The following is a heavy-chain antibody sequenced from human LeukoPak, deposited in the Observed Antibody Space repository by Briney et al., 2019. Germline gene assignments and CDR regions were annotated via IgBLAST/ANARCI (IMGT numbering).Heavy chain of an antibody. J-gene: IGHJ4*02. CDR2: IYYSGTT. Sequence: PSETLSLTCSVSGGSIRSYYWSWIRQPPGKGLEWIGYIYYSGTTNFDPSLQSRVTISVDTSKNQFSLNLTSLTAADTAVYYCARGKHPPTLDYWGQGALVTVSS. V-gene: IGHV4-59*01. CDR1: GGSIRSYY. CDR3: ARGKHPPTLDY.